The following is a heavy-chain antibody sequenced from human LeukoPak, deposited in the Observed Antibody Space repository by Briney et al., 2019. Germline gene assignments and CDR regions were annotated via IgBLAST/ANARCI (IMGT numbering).Heavy chain of an antibody. J-gene: IGHJ4*02. D-gene: IGHD3-16*01. CDR2: ISHRENNQ. Sequence: GGSLSLSCAASGFTFSSYAMHWVRQAPGKGLEWVSLISHRENNQRYADSVKGRFTTSRDTSKSMVYLQLNNLRTEDTAVYYCAKERTPYDYGAEFEYWGQGTLVTVSS. CDR1: GFTFSSYA. CDR3: AKERTPYDYGAEFEY. V-gene: IGHV3-30*04.